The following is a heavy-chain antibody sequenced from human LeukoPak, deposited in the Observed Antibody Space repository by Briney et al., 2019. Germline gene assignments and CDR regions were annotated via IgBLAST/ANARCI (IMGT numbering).Heavy chain of an antibody. CDR1: GFTFSSYA. CDR3: TGVTAYYFDY. D-gene: IGHD1-14*01. J-gene: IGHJ4*02. Sequence: GGSLRLSCAASGFTFSSYAMSWVRQAPGKGLEWVANIKQDGSEKYYVDSVKGRFTISRDNAKNSLYLQMNSLRAEDTAVYYCTGVTAYYFDYWGQGTLVTVSS. CDR2: IKQDGSEK. V-gene: IGHV3-7*01.